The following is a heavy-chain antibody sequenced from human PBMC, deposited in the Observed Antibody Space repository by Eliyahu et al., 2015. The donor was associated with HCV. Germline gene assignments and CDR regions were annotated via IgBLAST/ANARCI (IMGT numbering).Heavy chain of an antibody. CDR2: INHSGST. CDR3: ARAPLVERLRYNYYFDY. CDR1: GXSFSGYY. V-gene: IGHV4-34*01. D-gene: IGHD5-12*01. Sequence: QVQLQQWGAGLLKPSETLSLTCAVYGXSFSGYYWSWIRQPPGKGLEWIGEINHSGSTNYNPSLKSRVTISVDTSKNQFSLKLSSVTAADTAVYYCARAPLVERLRYNYYFDYWGQGTLVTVSS. J-gene: IGHJ4*02.